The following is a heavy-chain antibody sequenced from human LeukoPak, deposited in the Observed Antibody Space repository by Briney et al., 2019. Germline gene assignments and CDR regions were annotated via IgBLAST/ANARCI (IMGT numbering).Heavy chain of an antibody. CDR1: GFTVSSSY. CDR2: IFSGGGT. D-gene: IGHD3-22*01. Sequence: PGGSLRLSCAASGFTVSSSYMNWVRQAPGKGLEWVSLIFSGGGTYYADSVKGRFTISRDNSKNTLFLQMNSLRAEDTAVYYCARVDWMIGAFDIWGQGTMVTVSS. J-gene: IGHJ3*02. V-gene: IGHV3-66*01. CDR3: ARVDWMIGAFDI.